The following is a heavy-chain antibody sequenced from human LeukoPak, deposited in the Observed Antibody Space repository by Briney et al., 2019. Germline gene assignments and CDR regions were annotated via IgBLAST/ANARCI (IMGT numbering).Heavy chain of an antibody. V-gene: IGHV1-2*02. Sequence: ASVKVSCKASGYTFTAYYMHWVRQAPGQGLEWMGWINRNSGGTNYAQKFQGRVTMTRDTSISTAYMELSRLRSDDTAVYYCARDYYDSSGFGAFDIWGQGTMVTVSS. CDR2: INRNSGGT. CDR3: ARDYYDSSGFGAFDI. J-gene: IGHJ3*02. D-gene: IGHD3-22*01. CDR1: GYTFTAYY.